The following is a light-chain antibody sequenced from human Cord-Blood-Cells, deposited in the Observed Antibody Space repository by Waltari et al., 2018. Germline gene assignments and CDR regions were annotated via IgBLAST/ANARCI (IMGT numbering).Light chain of an antibody. CDR2: DVS. V-gene: IGLV2-11*01. Sequence: QSALTQPRPVSGSPGPSVTISCPGTSSDVGGQNYVSWYPQHPGKAPNLMIYDVSKRPSGVPDRFSGSKSGNTASLTISGLQAEDEADYYCCSYAGSYTWVFGGGTKLTVL. CDR1: SSDVGGQNY. CDR3: CSYAGSYTWV. J-gene: IGLJ3*02.